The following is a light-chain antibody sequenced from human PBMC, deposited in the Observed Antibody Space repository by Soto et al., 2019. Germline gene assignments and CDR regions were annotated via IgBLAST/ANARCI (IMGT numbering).Light chain of an antibody. CDR1: SSDVGDFNY. Sequence: QSALTQPASVSGSPGQSITISCTGTSSDVGDFNYVSWYQQHPGKAPKLMIYDVGNRPSGVSIRSSGSKSGSTASLTISGLQAEDEVDYYCSAFSSSATRVFGTGTKVTVL. V-gene: IGLV2-14*01. CDR3: SAFSSSATRV. CDR2: DVG. J-gene: IGLJ1*01.